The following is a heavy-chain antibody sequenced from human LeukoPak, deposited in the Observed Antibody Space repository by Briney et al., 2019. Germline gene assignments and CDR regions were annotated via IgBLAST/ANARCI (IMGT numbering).Heavy chain of an antibody. CDR3: AKALSKCSSTSCYRGYMDV. V-gene: IGHV3-30*02. CDR2: IWYGGSNK. J-gene: IGHJ6*03. D-gene: IGHD2-2*01. CDR1: GFTFSSYG. Sequence: GGSLRLSCAASGFTFSSYGMHWVRQAPGKGLEWVAVIWYGGSNKYYADSVKGRFTISRDNSKNTLYLQMNSLRAEDTAVYYCAKALSKCSSTSCYRGYMDVWGKGTTVTVSS.